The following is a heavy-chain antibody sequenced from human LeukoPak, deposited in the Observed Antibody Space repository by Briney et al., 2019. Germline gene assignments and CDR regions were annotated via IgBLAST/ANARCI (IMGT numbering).Heavy chain of an antibody. CDR3: ARDRYYDFWSGSHYFDY. V-gene: IGHV1-69*06. Sequence: SVKVSCKASGGTFSSYAISWVRQAPGQGLEWMGVIIPMFGTASYAQKFQGRVTITADKSTTTAYMELSSLRSVDTAMYYCARDRYYDFWSGSHYFDYWGQGTLVTVSS. D-gene: IGHD3-3*01. CDR2: IIPMFGTA. J-gene: IGHJ4*02. CDR1: GGTFSSYA.